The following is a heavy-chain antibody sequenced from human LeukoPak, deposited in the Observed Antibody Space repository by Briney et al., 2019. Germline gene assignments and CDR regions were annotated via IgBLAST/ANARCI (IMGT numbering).Heavy chain of an antibody. V-gene: IGHV1-2*06. D-gene: IGHD3-16*01. Sequence: GASVKVSCKASGYTFTGYYIHWVRQAPGQGLEWMGRISPNSGATNYAQKFQDRVTVTRDTSINTAYMELSRLTSDDTAVYCCAGKSATVGDNWFDPWGQGTRVTVSS. CDR2: ISPNSGAT. J-gene: IGHJ5*02. CDR1: GYTFTGYY. CDR3: AGKSATVGDNWFDP.